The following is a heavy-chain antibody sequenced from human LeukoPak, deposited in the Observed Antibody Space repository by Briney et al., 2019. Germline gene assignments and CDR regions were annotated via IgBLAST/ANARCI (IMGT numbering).Heavy chain of an antibody. CDR3: ARLLTANYYFDY. Sequence: ASVKVSCKASGYTFTAYYIHWVRQAPGQGLEWMGWINPNSGGTNYAQKFQGRVTMTRDTSISTAYMELSRLRSDDTAVYYCARLLTANYYFDYWGQGTLVTVSS. V-gene: IGHV1-2*02. CDR2: INPNSGGT. J-gene: IGHJ4*02. CDR1: GYTFTAYY.